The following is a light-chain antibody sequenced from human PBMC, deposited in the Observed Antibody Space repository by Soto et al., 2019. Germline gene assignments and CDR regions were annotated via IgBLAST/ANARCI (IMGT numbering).Light chain of an antibody. V-gene: IGLV1-40*01. CDR1: SSNIGAGYD. Sequence: QAVVTQPPSVSGAPGQRVTISCTGSSSNIGAGYDVHWYQQLPGTAPKLLIYGNNKRPSGVPERFSGSKSGTSASLAITGLQPEDEADYYCQSYDNNLSGSVFGGGTKVTVL. J-gene: IGLJ3*02. CDR2: GNN. CDR3: QSYDNNLSGSV.